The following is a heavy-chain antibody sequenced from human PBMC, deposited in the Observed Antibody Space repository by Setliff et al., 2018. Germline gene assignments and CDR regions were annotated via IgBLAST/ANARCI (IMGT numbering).Heavy chain of an antibody. Sequence: PSETLSLTCDINGGAVSGFYWSWIRQTPGKDLEWIGEISHNGRVSSSPSLKSRVTISVDRAKNHFSLKLTSVTAADTAMYYCARSRYYGSSGNNYGLDYWGQGTLVTVSS. CDR1: GGAVSGFY. J-gene: IGHJ4*02. D-gene: IGHD3-22*01. V-gene: IGHV4-34*01. CDR2: ISHNGRV. CDR3: ARSRYYGSSGNNYGLDY.